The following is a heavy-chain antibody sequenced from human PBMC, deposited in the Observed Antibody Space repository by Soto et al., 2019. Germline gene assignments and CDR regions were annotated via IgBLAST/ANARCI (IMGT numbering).Heavy chain of an antibody. CDR1: GFTFSDYA. J-gene: IGHJ4*02. CDR2: VSHDGRNT. D-gene: IGHD6-19*01. CDR3: AKWWRQWLVTSDFIY. Sequence: VQLVESGGGVVQPGRSLRLSCAASGFTFSDYAMHWVRQAPGKGLEWVAVVSHDGRNTHYADSVKGRFTISRDSSTNTVSLEMTSLRAEDTAVYYCAKWWRQWLVTSDFIYWGQGALVTVSS. V-gene: IGHV3-30*18.